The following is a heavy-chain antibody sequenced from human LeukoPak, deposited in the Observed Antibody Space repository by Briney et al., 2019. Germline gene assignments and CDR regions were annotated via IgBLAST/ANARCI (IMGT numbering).Heavy chain of an antibody. CDR1: GASISSINW. Sequence: SGTLSLTCAVSGASISSINWLNWVRQPPGKGLEWIGQMYHSGSTNYNPSLKSRVTISVDKSKNQFSLKLSSVTAADTAVYYCARTAGESSSSGWSYWGQGTPVTVSS. CDR3: ARTAGESSSSGWSY. D-gene: IGHD6-19*01. J-gene: IGHJ4*02. CDR2: MYHSGST. V-gene: IGHV4-4*02.